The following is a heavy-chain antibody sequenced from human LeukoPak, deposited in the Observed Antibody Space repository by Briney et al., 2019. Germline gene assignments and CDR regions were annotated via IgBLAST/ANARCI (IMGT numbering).Heavy chain of an antibody. Sequence: SETLSLTCAVYGGSFSSYYWTWIRQPPGKGLEWLGEINHSGSTNYNPSLKSRVTMSVDTSKNQFSLKLSSVTAADTAVYYCASWSENRDYWGQGTLVTVSS. V-gene: IGHV4-34*01. D-gene: IGHD2/OR15-2a*01. CDR3: ASWSENRDY. CDR1: GGSFSSYY. CDR2: INHSGST. J-gene: IGHJ4*02.